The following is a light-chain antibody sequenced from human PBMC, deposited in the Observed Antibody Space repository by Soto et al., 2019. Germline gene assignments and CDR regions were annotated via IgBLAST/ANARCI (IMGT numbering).Light chain of an antibody. CDR2: EAS. J-gene: IGKJ1*01. CDR3: QQRSNWPWT. Sequence: EIVLTQSPATLSLSPGERATLSCRASESVSTFLAWYQQKPGQAPRLLIYEASSRATGIPARFSGGGSGTVFTLTISRLEPEEFAVYYCQQRSNWPWTVGQGTKVDIK. CDR1: ESVSTF. V-gene: IGKV3-11*01.